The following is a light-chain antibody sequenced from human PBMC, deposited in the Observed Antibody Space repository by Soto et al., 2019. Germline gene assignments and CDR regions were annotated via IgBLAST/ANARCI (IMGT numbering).Light chain of an antibody. CDR3: QQYNSYST. CDR1: QSISSW. V-gene: IGKV1-5*01. Sequence: DIQMTQSPSTLSASVGDRLTITCRASQSISSWLAWYQQKPGKPPKLLIYDASSLESGVPSRFSGSGSGTEFTLTISGLQPDDFATYYCQQYNSYSTFGGGTKVDIK. J-gene: IGKJ4*01. CDR2: DAS.